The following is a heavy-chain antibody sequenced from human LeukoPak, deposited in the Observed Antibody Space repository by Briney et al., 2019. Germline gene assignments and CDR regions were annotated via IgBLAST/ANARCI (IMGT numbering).Heavy chain of an antibody. J-gene: IGHJ4*02. CDR3: ARGPGRGLGELSLSPGDY. CDR1: GYTFTGYY. D-gene: IGHD3-16*02. CDR2: INPNSGGT. V-gene: IGHV1-2*02. Sequence: GASVTLSCTASGYTFTGYYMHWVRQAPGQGLEWMGWINPNSGGTNYAQKFQGRVTMTRDTSTSTAYMELSRLRTDDTAVYYCARGPGRGLGELSLSPGDYWGQGTLVTVSS.